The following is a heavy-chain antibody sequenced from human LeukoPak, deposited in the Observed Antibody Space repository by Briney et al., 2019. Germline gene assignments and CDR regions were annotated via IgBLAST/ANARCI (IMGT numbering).Heavy chain of an antibody. D-gene: IGHD6-13*01. CDR3: AKDGHSSSWYSRGWFDP. V-gene: IGHV3-23*01. Sequence: GGSLRLSCAAPGFAFSSYAMSWVRQAPGKGLEWVSAIRGSGGSTYYADSVKGRFTISRDNSKHTLYLQMNSLRAEDTAVYYCAKDGHSSSWYSRGWFDPWGQGTLVTVSS. J-gene: IGHJ5*02. CDR2: IRGSGGST. CDR1: GFAFSSYA.